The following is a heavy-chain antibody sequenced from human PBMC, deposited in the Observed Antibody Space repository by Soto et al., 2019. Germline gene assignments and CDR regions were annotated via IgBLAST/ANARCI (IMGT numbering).Heavy chain of an antibody. Sequence: SETLSLTCTVSGGSISSGGYYWSWIRQHPGKGLEWIGYIYYSGSTYYNPSLKSRVTISVDTSKNQFSLKLSSVTAADTAVYYSARHTNWGFDYYGMDVCGQGTTVSVSS. J-gene: IGHJ6*02. CDR2: IYYSGST. CDR1: GGSISSGGYY. D-gene: IGHD7-27*01. CDR3: ARHTNWGFDYYGMDV. V-gene: IGHV4-31*03.